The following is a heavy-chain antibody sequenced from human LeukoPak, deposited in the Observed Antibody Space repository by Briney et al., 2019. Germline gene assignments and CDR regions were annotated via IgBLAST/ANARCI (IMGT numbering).Heavy chain of an antibody. CDR1: GGSFSGYY. Sequence: PSETLSLTCAVYGGSFSGYYWSWIRQSPGKGLEWIGWSYHRGSTSYNPSLKSRVAISVDTSKNQFSLKLSSVTAADTAMYYCARDRELGYWGQGTLVIVSS. CDR3: ARDRELGY. CDR2: SYHRGST. D-gene: IGHD1-1*01. J-gene: IGHJ4*02. V-gene: IGHV4-59*01.